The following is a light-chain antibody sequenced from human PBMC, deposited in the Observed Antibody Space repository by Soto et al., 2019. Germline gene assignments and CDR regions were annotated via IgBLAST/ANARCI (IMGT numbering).Light chain of an antibody. V-gene: IGKV3-15*01. CDR1: QSISSN. J-gene: IGKJ1*01. CDR2: GAS. CDR3: QHYYNWPRT. Sequence: IVMPQSPATLSVSPGERATLSCRASQSISSNLARYQQKPGQAPRLLIFGASTRATGTPARFSDSGSGAEFTLTISSLQSEDFAVYYCQHYYNWPRTFGQGTKVDIK.